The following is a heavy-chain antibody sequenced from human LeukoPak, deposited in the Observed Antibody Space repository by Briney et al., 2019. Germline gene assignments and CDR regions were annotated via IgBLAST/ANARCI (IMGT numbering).Heavy chain of an antibody. V-gene: IGHV3-23*01. CDR2: ITGGGGGT. Sequence: PGGSLRLSCAASGLTFSDYAMTWVRQAPGKGLEWVSSITGGGGGTSYGDSVKGRFTVYRDNSKNTLYLQMNSLRAEDTAVYYCARDFYGSGLGGMDVWGQGTTVTVSS. CDR1: GLTFSDYA. CDR3: ARDFYGSGLGGMDV. D-gene: IGHD3-10*01. J-gene: IGHJ6*02.